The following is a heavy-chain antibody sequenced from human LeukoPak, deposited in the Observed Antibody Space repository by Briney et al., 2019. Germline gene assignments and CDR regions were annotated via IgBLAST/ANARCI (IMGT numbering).Heavy chain of an antibody. Sequence: RSGGSQRLSCAASGFTFSSYAMSWVRQAPGKGLEWVSAISGSGGSTYYADSVKGRFTISRDNSKNTLYLQMNSLRAEDTAVYYCAKDRYYYDTSGYHFDYWGQGTLVTVSS. J-gene: IGHJ4*02. V-gene: IGHV3-23*01. D-gene: IGHD3-22*01. CDR1: GFTFSSYA. CDR2: ISGSGGST. CDR3: AKDRYYYDTSGYHFDY.